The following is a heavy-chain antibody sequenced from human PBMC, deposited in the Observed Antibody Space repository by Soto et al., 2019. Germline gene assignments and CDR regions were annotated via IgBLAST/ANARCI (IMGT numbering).Heavy chain of an antibody. CDR1: GFSLTTSGVG. V-gene: IGHV2-5*02. Sequence: QITLNESGPPVVRPTETLTLTCRFSGFSLTTSGVGVGWIRQSPGKAPEWLALIHWDDGKGYSASLKSRLTVTKDTSKIQLVLTVSDLDPTATATYYCAHRVLRTVFGLVTTTAIYFDFWGQGPPVAVSS. CDR3: AHRVLRTVFGLVTTTAIYFDF. J-gene: IGHJ4*02. D-gene: IGHD3-3*01. CDR2: IHWDDGK.